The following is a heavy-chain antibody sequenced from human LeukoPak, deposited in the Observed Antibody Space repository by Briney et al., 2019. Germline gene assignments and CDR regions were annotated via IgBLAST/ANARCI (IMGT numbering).Heavy chain of an antibody. CDR2: IYYSGST. V-gene: IGHV4-39*07. Sequence: PSETLSLTCTVSGGSISSSSYYWGWIRQPPGKGLEWIGSIYYSGSTNYNPSLKSRVTISVDTSKNQFSLKLSSVTAADTAVYYCARVYHNYFGVSYLSFDYWGQGTLVTVSS. CDR1: GGSISSSSYY. J-gene: IGHJ4*02. CDR3: ARVYHNYFGVSYLSFDY. D-gene: IGHD3-3*01.